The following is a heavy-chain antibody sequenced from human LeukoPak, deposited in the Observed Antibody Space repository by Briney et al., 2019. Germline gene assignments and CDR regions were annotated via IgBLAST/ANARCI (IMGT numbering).Heavy chain of an antibody. D-gene: IGHD6-13*01. J-gene: IGHJ6*03. CDR2: ISTSSSTV. V-gene: IGHV3-48*01. Sequence: GGSLRLSCAASGFTFSTYSMNWVRQAPGKGLEWVSYISTSSSTVYYADSVKGRFTISRDNARNSLYLQMNSLRAEDTAAYYCARDREKQQLPQFFYYYYMDVWGKGTTVTVSS. CDR1: GFTFSTYS. CDR3: ARDREKQQLPQFFYYYYMDV.